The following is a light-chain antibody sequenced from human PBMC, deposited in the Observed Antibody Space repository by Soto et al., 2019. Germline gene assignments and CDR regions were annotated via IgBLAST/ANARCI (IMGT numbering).Light chain of an antibody. CDR2: DAS. Sequence: EIVLTQSPATLSLSPGERATLSCGASQSVSSYLAWYQQKPGQAPRLLIYDASNRATGIPARFSGSGSGTDFTLTISSLEPEDFAVYYCQQRSNWPTFGGGTKV. V-gene: IGKV3-11*01. CDR1: QSVSSY. CDR3: QQRSNWPT. J-gene: IGKJ4*01.